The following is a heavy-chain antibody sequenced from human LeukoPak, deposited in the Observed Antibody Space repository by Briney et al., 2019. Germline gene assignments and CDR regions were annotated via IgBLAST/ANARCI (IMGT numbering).Heavy chain of an antibody. J-gene: IGHJ4*02. CDR2: ISNDWSTT. V-gene: IGHV3-74*01. D-gene: IGHD2-2*01. CDR3: ARDCGSTGCDY. Sequence: PGGSLRLSCAASGFTFSDYWMHWVRQAPGXGLVWVSRISNDWSTTTYADSVRGRFTISRDNAKNTLYMQMNSLRAEDTAVYYCARDCGSTGCDYWGQGTLVTVSS. CDR1: GFTFSDYW.